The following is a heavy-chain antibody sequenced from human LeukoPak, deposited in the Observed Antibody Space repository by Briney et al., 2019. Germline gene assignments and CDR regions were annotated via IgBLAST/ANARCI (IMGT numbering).Heavy chain of an antibody. Sequence: GGSLRLSCAASGFTVSSNQMSWVRQAPGKGLEWVSSISSSSSYIYYADSVKGRFTISRDNAKNSLYLQMNSLRAEDTAVYYCARLFGITMVRGYAFDIWGQGTMVTVSS. J-gene: IGHJ3*02. CDR2: ISSSSSYI. CDR3: ARLFGITMVRGYAFDI. D-gene: IGHD3-10*01. CDR1: GFTVSSNQ. V-gene: IGHV3-21*01.